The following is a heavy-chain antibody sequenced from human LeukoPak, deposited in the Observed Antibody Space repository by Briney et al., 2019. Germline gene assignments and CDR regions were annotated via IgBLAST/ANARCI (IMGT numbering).Heavy chain of an antibody. Sequence: KSSETLSLTCTVSGGSISSGGYYWSWIRQHPGKGLEWIGYIYYSGSTYYNPSLKSRVTISVDTSKNQFSLKLSSATAADTAVYYCARVTMGWFDPWGQGTLVTVPS. CDR2: IYYSGST. CDR3: ARVTMGWFDP. D-gene: IGHD1-1*01. CDR1: GGSISSGGYY. V-gene: IGHV4-31*03. J-gene: IGHJ5*02.